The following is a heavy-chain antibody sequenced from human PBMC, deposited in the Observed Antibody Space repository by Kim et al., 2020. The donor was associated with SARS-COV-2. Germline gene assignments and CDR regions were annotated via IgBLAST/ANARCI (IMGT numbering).Heavy chain of an antibody. Sequence: SETLSLTCTVSGGSISSSSYYWGWIRQPPGKGLEWIGSIYYSGSTYYNPSLKSRVTISVDTSKNQFSLKLSSVTAADTAVYYCASPKGGQLVPYGFDPWGQGTLVTVSS. J-gene: IGHJ5*02. D-gene: IGHD6-13*01. CDR1: GGSISSSSYY. CDR3: ASPKGGQLVPYGFDP. V-gene: IGHV4-39*01. CDR2: IYYSGST.